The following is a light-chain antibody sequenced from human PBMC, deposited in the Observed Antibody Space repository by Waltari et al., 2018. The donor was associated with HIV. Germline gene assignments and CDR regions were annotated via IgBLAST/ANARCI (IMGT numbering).Light chain of an antibody. V-gene: IGLV1-40*01. CDR2: GKR. Sequence: QSVLTQPPSVSGAPGQRVTISCTGSSSNIGAGYHVHWYQQLPGTAPKLLIYGKRIRPSGVPDRFSGAKSGTSASLAINGLQAEDEADYYCQSHDSSLSGYVFGTGTKVTVL. CDR3: QSHDSSLSGYV. CDR1: SSNIGAGYH. J-gene: IGLJ1*01.